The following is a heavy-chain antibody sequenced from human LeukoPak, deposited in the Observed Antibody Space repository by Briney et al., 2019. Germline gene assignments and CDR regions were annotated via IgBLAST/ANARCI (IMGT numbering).Heavy chain of an antibody. D-gene: IGHD2/OR15-2a*01. V-gene: IGHV4-61*02. CDR1: GDSLSSGNYY. Sequence: SETLSLTCTVSGDSLSSGNYYWTWIRQPAGKGLEWIGRIYTNGETNYNPSLKSRVTILLDTSKNHFSLRLSSVTATDTAIYFCARGRGGRLSASNWFDTWGQGILVTVSS. CDR3: ARGRGGRLSASNWFDT. J-gene: IGHJ5*02. CDR2: IYTNGET.